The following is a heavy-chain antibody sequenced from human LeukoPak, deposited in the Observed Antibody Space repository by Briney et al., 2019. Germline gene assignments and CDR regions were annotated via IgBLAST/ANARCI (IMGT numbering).Heavy chain of an antibody. D-gene: IGHD6-13*01. CDR1: GFTFSSYG. J-gene: IGHJ4*02. CDR3: ARGLSSPDH. Sequence: PGRSLRLSCAASGFTFSSYGMHWVRQAPGKGLEWVANIKQDGSEKYYVDSVKGRFTISRDNAKNSLYLQMNSLRAEDTAVYYCARGLSSPDHWGQGTLVTVSS. V-gene: IGHV3-7*04. CDR2: IKQDGSEK.